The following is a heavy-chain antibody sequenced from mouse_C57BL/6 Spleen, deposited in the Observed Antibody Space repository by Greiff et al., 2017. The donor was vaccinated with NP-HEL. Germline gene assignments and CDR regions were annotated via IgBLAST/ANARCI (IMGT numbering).Heavy chain of an antibody. Sequence: VQLQQSGAELVRPGTSVKVSCKASGYAFTNYLIEWVKQRPGQGLEWIGVINPGSGGTNYNEKFKGKATLTADKSSSTAYMQLSSLTSEDSAVYFCARGGYEGDYWGQGTTLTVSS. CDR2: INPGSGGT. CDR3: ARGGYEGDY. CDR1: GYAFTNYL. V-gene: IGHV1-54*01. D-gene: IGHD2-3*01. J-gene: IGHJ2*01.